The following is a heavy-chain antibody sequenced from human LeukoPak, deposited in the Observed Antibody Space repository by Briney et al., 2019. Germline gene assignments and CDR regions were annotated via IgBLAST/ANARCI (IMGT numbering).Heavy chain of an antibody. D-gene: IGHD3-10*01. V-gene: IGHV1-8*01. CDR1: GTTFMSND. CDR3: ARGEYFGSGGFDP. Sequence: ASVKVSCKVSGTTFMSNDINWVRQATGQGLEWMGWMNPNSGNAGSAPKFQGRLTMTRDTSISTAYMELSSLTSEDTAVYCCARGEYFGSGGFDPWGQGTLVTVSS. CDR2: MNPNSGNA. J-gene: IGHJ5*02.